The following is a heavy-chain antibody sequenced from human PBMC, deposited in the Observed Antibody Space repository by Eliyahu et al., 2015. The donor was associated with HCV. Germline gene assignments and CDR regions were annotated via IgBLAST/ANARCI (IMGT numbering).Heavy chain of an antibody. CDR2: IKTKADGGAT. D-gene: IGHD2/OR15-2a*01. Sequence: VQLVESGGGLVQPGGSLXFXCAASGFAFNXPGXXXVRQVPGKGLXWAGRIKTKADGGATHYAAPVKGRFTVSRDDSKNTLFLQMNSLKTEDTGVYYCTIDRDNTNELQFHHWGQGTLVTVSS. V-gene: IGHV3-15*01. CDR3: TIDRDNTNELQFHH. CDR1: GFAFNXPG. J-gene: IGHJ1*01.